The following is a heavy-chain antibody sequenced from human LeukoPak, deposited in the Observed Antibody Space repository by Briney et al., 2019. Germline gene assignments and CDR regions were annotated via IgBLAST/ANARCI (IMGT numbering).Heavy chain of an antibody. CDR2: ISWNSGSI. V-gene: IGHV3-9*01. D-gene: IGHD6-19*01. Sequence: GGSLRLSCAASGFTFDDYAMHWVRQAPGKGLEWVSGISWNSGSIGYADSMKGRFTISRDNAKNSLYLQMNSLRAEDTALYYCAKDTIPLAVAGTYYFDYWGQGTLVTVSS. J-gene: IGHJ4*02. CDR3: AKDTIPLAVAGTYYFDY. CDR1: GFTFDDYA.